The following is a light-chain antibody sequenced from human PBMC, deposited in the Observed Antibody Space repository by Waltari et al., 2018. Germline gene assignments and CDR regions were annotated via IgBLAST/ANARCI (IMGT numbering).Light chain of an antibody. J-gene: IGLJ2*01. CDR1: RSDAVGWHR. Sequence: QSALTQPLSVSGSPGQSVTISCTATRSDAVGWHRFSWYQLSPHTAPKLMVFGVSNRPSGVPDRFSGSKSGNTASLTISGLRAEDEADYYCSSYTDNTVLFGGGTRLTVL. V-gene: IGLV2-18*02. CDR3: SSYTDNTVL. CDR2: GVS.